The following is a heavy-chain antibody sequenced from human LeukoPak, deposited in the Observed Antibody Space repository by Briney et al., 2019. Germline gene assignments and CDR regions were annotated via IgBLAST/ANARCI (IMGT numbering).Heavy chain of an antibody. Sequence: GGSLRLSCAASGFNFNSFSMNWVRQAPGKGLEWVSYISSSGDNIHYSDSVEGRFTASRDNAKNSLYLQMNSLRAEDTAVYYCARVRYSGYPPDYWGQGTLVTVSS. J-gene: IGHJ4*02. CDR1: GFNFNSFS. D-gene: IGHD5-12*01. V-gene: IGHV3-48*01. CDR2: ISSSGDNI. CDR3: ARVRYSGYPPDY.